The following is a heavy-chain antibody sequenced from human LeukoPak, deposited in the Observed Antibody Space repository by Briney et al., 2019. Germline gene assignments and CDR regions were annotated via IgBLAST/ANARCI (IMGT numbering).Heavy chain of an antibody. CDR2: IRSKANSYAT. V-gene: IGHV3-73*01. CDR3: TTDWYCGGDCRFGYYYYYYMDV. D-gene: IGHD2-21*01. Sequence: SGGSLRLSCAASGFTFSGSAMHWVRQASGKGLEWVGRIRSKANSYATAYAASVKGRFTISRYDSKNTAYLQMNSLKTEDTAVYYCTTDWYCGGDCRFGYYYYYYMDVWGKGTTVTVSS. J-gene: IGHJ6*03. CDR1: GFTFSGSA.